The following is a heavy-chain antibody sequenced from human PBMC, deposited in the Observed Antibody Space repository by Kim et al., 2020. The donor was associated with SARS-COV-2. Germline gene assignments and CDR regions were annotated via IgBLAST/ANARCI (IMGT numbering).Heavy chain of an antibody. CDR2: SH. J-gene: IGHJ5*02. CDR3: ARDRSALFDP. V-gene: IGHV4-31*02. Sequence: SHSDHPALKSRVTISVDTSKNQFSLKLSSVTAADTAVYYCARDRSALFDPWGQGTLVTVSS.